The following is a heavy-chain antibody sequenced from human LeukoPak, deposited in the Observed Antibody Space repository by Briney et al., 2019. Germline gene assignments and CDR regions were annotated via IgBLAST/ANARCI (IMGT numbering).Heavy chain of an antibody. V-gene: IGHV1-8*01. CDR2: MNPVSGIA. D-gene: IGHD2-2*01. J-gene: IGHJ4*02. CDR3: ARAPMGTAALY. CDR1: GYTFTNFD. Sequence: GASVKVSCKASGYTFTNFDINWVRQAPGQGLEWMGWMNPVSGIAGSAQQFQGRVTLTRDTSISTAYMELGSLRSDDTAFYYCARAPMGTAALYWGQGTLVTVSS.